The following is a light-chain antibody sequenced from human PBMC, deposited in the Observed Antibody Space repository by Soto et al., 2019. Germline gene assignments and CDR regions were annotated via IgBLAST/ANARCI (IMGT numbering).Light chain of an antibody. CDR1: QDISNS. J-gene: IGKJ4*01. V-gene: IGKV1-33*01. Sequence: DIQMIQSPSSLSASVGDRVTITCQASQDISNSVNWYQQKPGKAPKLLIFDASTVETGVPSRFSGGGSGTYFTFTINSLQPEDIAAYYCQHYADLPLTFGGGTKVEIK. CDR2: DAS. CDR3: QHYADLPLT.